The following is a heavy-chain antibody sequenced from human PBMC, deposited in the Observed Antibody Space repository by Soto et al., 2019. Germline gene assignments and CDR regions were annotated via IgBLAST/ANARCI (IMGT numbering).Heavy chain of an antibody. V-gene: IGHV1-24*01. J-gene: IGHJ5*02. D-gene: IGHD2-2*01. CDR3: ATVAPRKKYCSSTSCGWFDP. CDR1: GYTLTELS. Sequence: ASVKVSCKVSGYTLTELSMHWVRQAPGKGLEWMGGFDPEDGETIYAQKFQGRVTMTEDTSTDTAYMELSSLRSEDTAVYYCATVAPRKKYCSSTSCGWFDPWGQGTLVTVSS. CDR2: FDPEDGET.